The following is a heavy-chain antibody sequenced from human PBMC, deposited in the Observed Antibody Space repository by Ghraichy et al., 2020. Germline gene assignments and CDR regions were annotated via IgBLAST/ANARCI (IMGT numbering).Heavy chain of an antibody. J-gene: IGHJ4*02. Sequence: GESLNISCAASGFTFSSYGMHWVRQAPGKGLEWVAFIRYDGSNKYYADSVKGRFTISRDSSKNTLYLQMNSLRAEDTAVYYCAKELAALPESEYYFDYWGQGTLVTVSS. CDR1: GFTFSSYG. V-gene: IGHV3-30*02. CDR3: AKELAALPESEYYFDY. CDR2: IRYDGSNK. D-gene: IGHD6-25*01.